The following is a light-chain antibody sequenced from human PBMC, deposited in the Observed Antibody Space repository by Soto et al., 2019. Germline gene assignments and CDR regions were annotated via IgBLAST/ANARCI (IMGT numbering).Light chain of an antibody. Sequence: DIVMTQTPLSSPVTLGQPASISCRSSQSLVHSDGNTYLSWFQQRPGQPPRLQIYRISNRFSGVPDRFSGSGAGTDFTLQISRVEAEDVGVFYCMQATQYPYTFGQGTKLEIK. CDR3: MQATQYPYT. V-gene: IGKV2-24*01. CDR2: RIS. CDR1: QSLVHSDGNTY. J-gene: IGKJ2*01.